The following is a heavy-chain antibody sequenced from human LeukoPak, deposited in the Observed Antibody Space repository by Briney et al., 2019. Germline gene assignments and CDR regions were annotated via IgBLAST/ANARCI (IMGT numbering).Heavy chain of an antibody. J-gene: IGHJ5*02. CDR1: GYTLTELS. D-gene: IGHD2-8*01. Sequence: AAVKVSCKVSGYTLTELSMHWVRQAPGKGLEWMGGFDTEDVETIYAQKFQGRVTMTEDTSTDTAYMELSSLRSEDTAVYYCATGATYCTNGVCYTYNWFDPWGQGILVTVSS. V-gene: IGHV1-24*01. CDR2: FDTEDVET. CDR3: ATGATYCTNGVCYTYNWFDP.